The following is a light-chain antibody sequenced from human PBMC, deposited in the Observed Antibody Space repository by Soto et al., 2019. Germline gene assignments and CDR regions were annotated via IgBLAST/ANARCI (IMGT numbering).Light chain of an antibody. Sequence: QSALTQPPSVSGSPGQSVTISCTGTSSDFNNYNRVSWYQRPPGTGPKLIIFEVNNRPSGVPDRFSGSKSGNTASLTISGLQAEDEGPYYCSLYTNDSTYVFGHGTKVTVL. V-gene: IGLV2-18*01. CDR3: SLYTNDSTYV. CDR2: EVN. J-gene: IGLJ1*01. CDR1: SSDFNNYNR.